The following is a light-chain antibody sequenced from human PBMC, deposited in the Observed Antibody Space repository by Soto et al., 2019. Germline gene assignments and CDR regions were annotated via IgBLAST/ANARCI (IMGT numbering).Light chain of an antibody. CDR1: QSVNIY. CDR3: QQYNKWPIT. CDR2: RAS. Sequence: EIVMTQSPATLSVSPGERATLSCRASQSVNIYLAWYQQKPGQAPRLLIYRASSRATGISGSFSGSGSGTEFTLTITSLQSEDFGVYYCQQYNKWPITFGQGTRLEIK. J-gene: IGKJ5*01. V-gene: IGKV3-15*01.